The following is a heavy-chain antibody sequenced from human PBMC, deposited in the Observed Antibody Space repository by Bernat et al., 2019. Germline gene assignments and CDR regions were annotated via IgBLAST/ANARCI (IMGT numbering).Heavy chain of an antibody. CDR3: TGDFDY. Sequence: QVQLVESGGGVVQPGRSLRLSCAASGFTFSSYGMHWVRQAPGKGLEWVAVISYDGSNKYYADSVKGRSTISRDNSKNTLYLQMNSLRAEDTAVYYCTGDFDYWGQGTLVTVSS. CDR1: GFTFSSYG. J-gene: IGHJ4*02. CDR2: ISYDGSNK. V-gene: IGHV3-30*03.